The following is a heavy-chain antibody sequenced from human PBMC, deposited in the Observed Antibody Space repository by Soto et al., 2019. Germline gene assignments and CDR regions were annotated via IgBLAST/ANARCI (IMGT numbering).Heavy chain of an antibody. D-gene: IGHD2-2*01. Sequence: ASVKVSCKASGYTFTIYGIIWVRQAPGQGLEWMGWISAYNGNTNYAQKLQGRVTMTTDTSTSTAYMELRSLRSDDTAVYYCARDQGYCSSTSCYALDYWGQGTLVTVSS. CDR1: GYTFTIYG. V-gene: IGHV1-18*01. J-gene: IGHJ4*02. CDR3: ARDQGYCSSTSCYALDY. CDR2: ISAYNGNT.